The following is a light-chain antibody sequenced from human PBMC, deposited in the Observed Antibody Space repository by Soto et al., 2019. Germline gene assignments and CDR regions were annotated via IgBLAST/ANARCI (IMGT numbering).Light chain of an antibody. CDR2: DAS. CDR1: QSISSW. J-gene: IGKJ1*01. CDR3: QQYNSYSPAT. Sequence: DIQMTQSPSTLSASVGDRVTITCRASQSISSWLAWYQKKPGKAPKLLIYDASSLDSGVSSRFSGSGSGTEFTLTISSLQPDDFATYYCQQYNSYSPATFGQGTKVAIK. V-gene: IGKV1-5*01.